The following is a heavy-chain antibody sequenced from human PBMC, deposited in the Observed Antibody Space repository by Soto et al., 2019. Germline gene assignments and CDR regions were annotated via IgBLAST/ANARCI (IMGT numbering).Heavy chain of an antibody. V-gene: IGHV4-31*03. CDR2: ISYTGST. J-gene: IGHJ5*02. D-gene: IGHD3-10*01. CDR3: AREEAVRIERWFDP. CDR1: GGSMSSVGSY. Sequence: QVQLQESGPGLVKPSQTLSLTCTVSGGSMSSVGSYWTWIRQPPGKGLEWIGYISYTGSTHYNPSVNSRVSISVATSQNQFTLKMRFVTAADTAVYYCAREEAVRIERWFDPLGQGTQVTVSS.